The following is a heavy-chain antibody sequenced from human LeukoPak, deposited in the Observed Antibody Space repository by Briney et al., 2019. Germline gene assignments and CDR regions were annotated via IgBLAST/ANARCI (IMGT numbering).Heavy chain of an antibody. J-gene: IGHJ4*02. Sequence: GGSLRLSCAASGFTFSSYWMSWVRQAPGKGLEWVANIKQDGSEKYYVDSVKGRFTISKDNAKNSLYLQMHSLRAEDTAVYYCARVVFPSRVSDYWGQGTLVTVSS. V-gene: IGHV3-7*01. D-gene: IGHD2-21*01. CDR1: GFTFSSYW. CDR3: ARVVFPSRVSDY. CDR2: IKQDGSEK.